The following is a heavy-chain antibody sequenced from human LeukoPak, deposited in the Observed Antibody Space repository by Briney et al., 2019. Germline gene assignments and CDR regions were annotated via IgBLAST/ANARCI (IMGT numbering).Heavy chain of an antibody. D-gene: IGHD3-10*01. CDR2: INHSGST. CDR3: ARGRLYYYGSGNRSGGYWFDP. V-gene: IGHV4-34*01. CDR1: GASFSGDY. Sequence: KPSETLSLTCAVYGASFSGDYWSWTRQPPGKGLEGIGVINHSGSTNYTPSLKSRVTISVDTSKNQFSLKLSSVTAADTAVYYCARGRLYYYGSGNRSGGYWFDPWGQGTLVTVSS. J-gene: IGHJ5*02.